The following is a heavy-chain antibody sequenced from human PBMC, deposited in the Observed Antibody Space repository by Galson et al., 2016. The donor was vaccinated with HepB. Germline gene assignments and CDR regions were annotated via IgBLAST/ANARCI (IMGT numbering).Heavy chain of an antibody. V-gene: IGHV3-7*01. CDR2: IIQEGHHK. CDR3: ARGIDSKREVAGKVYYYYGLDV. CDR1: GFAFTTYW. J-gene: IGHJ6*02. D-gene: IGHD6-19*01. Sequence: SLRLSCAASGFAFTTYWMNWVRQAPGKGLEWVANIIQEGHHKNYEESVEGRFTISGDNANNSVFLQMDSLRVEDTAVYYCARGIDSKREVAGKVYYYYGLDVWGQGTTVTVSS.